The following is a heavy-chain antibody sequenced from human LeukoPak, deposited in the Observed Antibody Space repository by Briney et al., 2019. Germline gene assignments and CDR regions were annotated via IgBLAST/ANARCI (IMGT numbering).Heavy chain of an antibody. Sequence: ASVKVSCKASGYTFTSYYMHWVRQAPGQGLEWMGIINPSGGSTSYAQKFQGRVTMTRDTSTSTAYMELRSLRSDDTAVYYCARASYDFWSATTYYFDYWGQGTLVTVSS. CDR2: INPSGGST. D-gene: IGHD3-3*01. CDR1: GYTFTSYY. CDR3: ARASYDFWSATTYYFDY. V-gene: IGHV1-46*01. J-gene: IGHJ4*02.